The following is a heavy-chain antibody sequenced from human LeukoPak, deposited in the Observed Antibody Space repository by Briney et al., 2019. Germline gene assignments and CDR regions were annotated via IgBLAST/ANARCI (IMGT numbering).Heavy chain of an antibody. CDR1: GFTFSSYS. CDR3: ARAVYSSGWYPDTFDI. D-gene: IGHD6-19*01. CDR2: ISSTSSTI. Sequence: PGGSLRLSCAASGFTFSSYSMNWVRQAPGKGLEWVSYISSTSSTIYYADSVKGRFTISRDNAKNSLYLQMNSLRTEDTAIYYCARAVYSSGWYPDTFDIWGQGTMVTVSS. V-gene: IGHV3-48*04. J-gene: IGHJ3*02.